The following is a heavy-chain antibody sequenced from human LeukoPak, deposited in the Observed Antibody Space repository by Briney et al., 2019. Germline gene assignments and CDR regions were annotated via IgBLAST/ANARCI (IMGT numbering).Heavy chain of an antibody. V-gene: IGHV3-11*06. J-gene: IGHJ4*02. D-gene: IGHD3-10*01. CDR1: GFTFSDYY. Sequence: GGSLRLSCAASGFTFSDYYMSWIRQAPGKGLEWVSYISSSSSYTNYADSVKGRFTISRDNAKNSLYLQMNSLRAEDTAVYYCVKFGSGTFPAFNYWGQGTLVTVSS. CDR2: ISSSSSYT. CDR3: VKFGSGTFPAFNY.